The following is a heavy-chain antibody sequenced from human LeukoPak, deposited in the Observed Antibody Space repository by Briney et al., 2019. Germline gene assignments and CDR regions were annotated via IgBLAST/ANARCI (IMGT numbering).Heavy chain of an antibody. CDR2: IIPIFGTA. CDR3: ARDEGYCSSTSCRLDY. D-gene: IGHD2-2*01. V-gene: IGHV1-69*13. J-gene: IGHJ4*02. Sequence: SVKVSCKASGGTFSSYAISWVRQAPGQGLEWMGGIIPIFGTANYAQKFQGRVTITADESTSTAYMELSSLRSEDAAVYYCARDEGYCSSTSCRLDYWGQGTLVTVSS. CDR1: GGTFSSYA.